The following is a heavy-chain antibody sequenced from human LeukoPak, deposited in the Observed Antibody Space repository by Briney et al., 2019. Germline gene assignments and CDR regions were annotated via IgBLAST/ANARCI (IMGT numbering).Heavy chain of an antibody. J-gene: IGHJ6*02. CDR2: IPYDGSNK. D-gene: IGHD4-23*01. CDR1: GFTFSSYA. V-gene: IGHV3-30-3*01. Sequence: PGGSLRLSCAASGFTFSSYAMHWVRQAPGKGLEWVAVIPYDGSNKYYADSVKGRFTISRDNSKNTLYLQMNSLRAEDTAVYYCARVSGGNPLGYYYYYGMDVWGQGTTVTVSS. CDR3: ARVSGGNPLGYYYYYGMDV.